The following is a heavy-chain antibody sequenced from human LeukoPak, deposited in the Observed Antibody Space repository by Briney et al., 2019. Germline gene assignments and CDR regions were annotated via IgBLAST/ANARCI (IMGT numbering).Heavy chain of an antibody. CDR2: MNPNSGNT. CDR3: ARRGGLKRGGSCFDY. CDR1: GYTFTSYD. V-gene: IGHV1-8*01. Sequence: ASVKVSCKASGYTFTSYDINWVRQATGQGLEWMGWMNPNSGNTGYVQKFQGRVTMTRNTSISTAYMELSSLRSEDTAVYYCARRGGLKRGGSCFDYWGQGTLVTVSS. J-gene: IGHJ4*02. D-gene: IGHD2-15*01.